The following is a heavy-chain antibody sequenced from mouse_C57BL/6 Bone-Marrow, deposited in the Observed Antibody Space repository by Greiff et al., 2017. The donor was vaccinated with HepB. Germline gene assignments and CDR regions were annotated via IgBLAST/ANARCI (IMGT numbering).Heavy chain of an antibody. J-gene: IGHJ4*01. D-gene: IGHD2-4*01. Sequence: EVNLVESGGGLVKPGGSLKLSCAASGFTFSDYGMHWVRQAPEKGLEWVAYISSGSSTIYYADTVKGRFTISRDNAKNTLFLQMTSLRSEDTAMYYCARLYYDYDVGGYYYAMDYWGQGTSVTVSS. V-gene: IGHV5-17*01. CDR2: ISSGSSTI. CDR3: ARLYYDYDVGGYYYAMDY. CDR1: GFTFSDYG.